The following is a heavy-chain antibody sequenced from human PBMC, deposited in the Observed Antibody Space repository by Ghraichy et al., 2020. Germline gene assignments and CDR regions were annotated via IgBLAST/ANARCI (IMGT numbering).Heavy chain of an antibody. D-gene: IGHD6-13*01. V-gene: IGHV3-30*04. CDR3: ARDRLATTGAGGKGYFDL. Sequence: GRSLRLSCAASGFNFSRYAMHWVRQAPGKGLEWVALISYDGSNKYYADSVKGRFTISRDNSENTMYLEMNSLRTEDTAVYYCARDRLATTGAGGKGYFDLWGRGTLVTVSS. CDR2: ISYDGSNK. CDR1: GFNFSRYA. J-gene: IGHJ2*01.